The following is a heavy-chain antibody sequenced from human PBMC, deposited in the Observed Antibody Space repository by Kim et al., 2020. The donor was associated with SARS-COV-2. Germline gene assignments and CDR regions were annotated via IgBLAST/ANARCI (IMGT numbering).Heavy chain of an antibody. CDR2: IYSGGSDT. Sequence: GGSLRLSCAASGFTFSSYTMTWVRQAPGKGLEWVSLIYSGGSDTYYADSVKGRFTISRDNSKNTLCLQMNSLRAEDTAVYYCAKTNTPRTAARHLDYWGQGTLVTVSS. V-gene: IGHV3-23*03. CDR1: GFTFSSYT. D-gene: IGHD6-6*01. J-gene: IGHJ4*02. CDR3: AKTNTPRTAARHLDY.